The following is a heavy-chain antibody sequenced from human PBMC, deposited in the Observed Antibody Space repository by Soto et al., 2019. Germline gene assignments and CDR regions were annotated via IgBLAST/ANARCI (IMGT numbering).Heavy chain of an antibody. CDR1: GFTFSNFA. J-gene: IGHJ4*02. V-gene: IGHV3-23*01. CDR2: ISGSGSGT. Sequence: GGSLRLSCAASGFTFSNFAMSWVRQAPGKGLEWVSTISGSGSGTYYADSVKGRFTISRDNSRSTFYLQMNSLRAEDTALYYCAKVRGATRSSLDYWGQGTLVTVSS. D-gene: IGHD1-1*01. CDR3: AKVRGATRSSLDY.